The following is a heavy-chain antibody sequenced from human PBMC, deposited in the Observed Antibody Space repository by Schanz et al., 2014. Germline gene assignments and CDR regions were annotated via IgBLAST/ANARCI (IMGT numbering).Heavy chain of an antibody. Sequence: QVQLVQSGAEVKKPGASVKVSCKASGYTFTSHGISWVRQAPGQGLEWMGWITAYNGDTNYALKLQVRVTMNTDTATATAYMKLRSLRSDDTSLYYCTRGGYSYALSAFDIWGQGTMVTVSS. CDR1: GYTFTSHG. CDR2: ITAYNGDT. CDR3: TRGGYSYALSAFDI. J-gene: IGHJ3*02. D-gene: IGHD5-18*01. V-gene: IGHV1-18*01.